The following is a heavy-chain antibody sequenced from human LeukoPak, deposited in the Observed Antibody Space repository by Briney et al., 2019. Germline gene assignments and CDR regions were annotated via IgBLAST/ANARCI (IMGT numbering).Heavy chain of an antibody. CDR3: AKGGLGYCSSTSCYPDY. D-gene: IGHD2-2*01. J-gene: IGHJ4*02. CDR1: GFTFDDYT. CDR2: ISWDGGST. V-gene: IGHV3-43*01. Sequence: GGSLRLSCAASGFTFDDYTMHWVRQAPGKGLEWVSLISWDGGSTYYADSVKGRFTISRDNSKNSLYLQLNSLRTEDTALYYCAKGGLGYCSSTSCYPDYWGQGTLVTVSS.